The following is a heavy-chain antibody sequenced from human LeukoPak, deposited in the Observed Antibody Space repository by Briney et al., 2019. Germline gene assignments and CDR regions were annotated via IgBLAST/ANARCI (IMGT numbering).Heavy chain of an antibody. V-gene: IGHV4-39*07. J-gene: IGHJ3*02. CDR1: GGSIISSSYY. CDR3: AKSTGYGLVDI. D-gene: IGHD3-9*01. Sequence: SETLSLTCTVSGGSIISSSYYWGWIRQPPGKGLEWIGNMYNSGSTYHNPSLKSRVTISVDRSKNQCSLKLSSVTAADTAVYYCAKSTGYGLVDIWGQGTMVTVSS. CDR2: MYNSGST.